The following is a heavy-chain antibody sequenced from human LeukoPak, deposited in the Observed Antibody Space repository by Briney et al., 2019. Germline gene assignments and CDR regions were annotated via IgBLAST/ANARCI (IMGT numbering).Heavy chain of an antibody. CDR1: GYTFTVYY. D-gene: IGHD4-17*01. Sequence: GASVKVSCTASGYTFTVYYIHWVRQAPGQGLEWMGRINPNSGVTNYAQKFQGRVTMTRDTSISTAYMELSRLRSDDTAVYYCAREYDDYGDYFDYWGQGTLVTVSS. CDR3: AREYDDYGDYFDY. CDR2: INPNSGVT. J-gene: IGHJ4*02. V-gene: IGHV1-2*06.